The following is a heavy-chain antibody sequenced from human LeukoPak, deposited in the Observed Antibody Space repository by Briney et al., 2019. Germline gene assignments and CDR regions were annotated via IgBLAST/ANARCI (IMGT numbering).Heavy chain of an antibody. CDR3: ARHQFSSGLDYYGIDV. CDR1: GYTFTGYY. V-gene: IGHV1-18*04. D-gene: IGHD6-19*01. Sequence: GASVKVSCKASGYTFTGYYIHWVRQAPGQGLEWMGWISAYNGNTNYAQKFQGRVTMTTDRPTSTAYMELRSLTSDDTAVYYCARHQFSSGLDYYGIDVWGQGTTVTVSS. J-gene: IGHJ6*02. CDR2: ISAYNGNT.